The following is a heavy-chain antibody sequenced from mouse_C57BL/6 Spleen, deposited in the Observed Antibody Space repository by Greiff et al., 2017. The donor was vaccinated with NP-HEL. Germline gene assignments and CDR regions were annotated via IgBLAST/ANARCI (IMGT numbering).Heavy chain of an antibody. CDR3: ARDRDPYYYAMDY. CDR1: GYSITSGYY. D-gene: IGHD3-3*01. V-gene: IGHV3-6*01. J-gene: IGHJ4*01. Sequence: EVQLVESGPGLVKPSQSLSLTCSVTGYSITSGYYWNWIRQFPGNKLEWMGYISYDGSNNYNPSLKNRISITRDTSKNQFFLKLNSVTTEDTATYYCARDRDPYYYAMDYWGQGTSVTVSS. CDR2: ISYDGSN.